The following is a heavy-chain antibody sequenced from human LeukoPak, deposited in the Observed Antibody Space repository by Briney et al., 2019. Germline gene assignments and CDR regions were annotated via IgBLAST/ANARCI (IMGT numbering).Heavy chain of an antibody. CDR1: GGSISSYY. J-gene: IGHJ4*02. V-gene: IGHV4-59*01. CDR2: IYYSGST. Sequence: PSETLSLTCTVSGGSISSYYWSWIRQPPGEGLEWIGYIYYSGSTNYNPSLKSRVTISVDTSKNQFSLKLSSVTAADTAVYYCARENDYGDYRIDYWGQGTLVTVSS. D-gene: IGHD4-17*01. CDR3: ARENDYGDYRIDY.